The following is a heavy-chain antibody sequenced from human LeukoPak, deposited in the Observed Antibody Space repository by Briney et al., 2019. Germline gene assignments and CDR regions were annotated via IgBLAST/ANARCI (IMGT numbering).Heavy chain of an antibody. D-gene: IGHD3-10*01. Sequence: PSETLSLTCTISGDSMSGYSWSWLRQPAGKELEWIGRIYSSGFTEYNLSLDGRVTMSIETSKNQFSLMLDPVTAADTATYYCARVHIVTGTYFDSWGQGALVTVSS. V-gene: IGHV4-4*07. CDR2: IYSSGFT. J-gene: IGHJ4*02. CDR3: ARVHIVTGTYFDS. CDR1: GDSMSGYS.